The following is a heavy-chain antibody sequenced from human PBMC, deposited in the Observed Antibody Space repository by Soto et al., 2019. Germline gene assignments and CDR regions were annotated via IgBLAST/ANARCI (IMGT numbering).Heavy chain of an antibody. CDR3: ARDRSIVVDWYFDL. D-gene: IGHD2-2*01. Sequence: SVKVSCKASGGTFSSYTISWVRQAPGQGLEWMGRIIPILGIANYAQKFQGRVTITADKSTSTAYMELSSLRSEDTAVYYCARDRSIVVDWYFDLWGRGTLVTVSS. CDR1: GGTFSSYT. CDR2: IIPILGIA. J-gene: IGHJ2*01. V-gene: IGHV1-69*04.